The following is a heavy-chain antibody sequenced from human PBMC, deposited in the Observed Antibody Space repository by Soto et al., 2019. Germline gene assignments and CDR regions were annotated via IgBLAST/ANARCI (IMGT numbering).Heavy chain of an antibody. CDR1: GYRFTSYW. CDR3: ARRGVVVPAAMDHDAFDI. V-gene: IGHV5-51*01. D-gene: IGHD2-2*01. J-gene: IGHJ3*02. Sequence: GESLKISCKGSGYRFTSYWIGWVRQMPGKGLEWMGIIYPDDSDTRYSPSFQGQVTISADKSISTAYLQWSSLKASDTAMYYCARRGVVVPAAMDHDAFDIWGQGTMVTVSS. CDR2: IYPDDSDT.